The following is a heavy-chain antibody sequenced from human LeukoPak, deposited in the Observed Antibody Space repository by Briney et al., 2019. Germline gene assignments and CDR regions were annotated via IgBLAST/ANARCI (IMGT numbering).Heavy chain of an antibody. Sequence: SETLSLTCTVSGGSMSSYYWSWIRQPAGKGLEWIGRIYTSGSTNYNPSLKSRVTISVDTSKNQFSLKLSSVTAADTAVYYCARGPVTMVRGDPYYFDYWGQGTLVTVSS. D-gene: IGHD3-10*01. CDR2: IYTSGST. J-gene: IGHJ4*02. CDR3: ARGPVTMVRGDPYYFDY. V-gene: IGHV4-4*07. CDR1: GGSMSSYY.